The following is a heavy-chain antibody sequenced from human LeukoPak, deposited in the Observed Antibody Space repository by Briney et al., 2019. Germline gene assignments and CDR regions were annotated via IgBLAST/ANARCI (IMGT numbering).Heavy chain of an antibody. CDR3: AKDFFEWESPAFDI. CDR1: GFTFSSYA. V-gene: IGHV3-23*01. Sequence: GGSLRLSCAASGFTFSSYAMSWVRQAPGKGLEWVSVVSGSGVNTYYADSVTGRFTISRDNSKNTLYLQMNSLRAEDTAVYYCAKDFFEWESPAFDIWGQGTMVTVSS. D-gene: IGHD3-3*01. J-gene: IGHJ3*02. CDR2: VSGSGVNT.